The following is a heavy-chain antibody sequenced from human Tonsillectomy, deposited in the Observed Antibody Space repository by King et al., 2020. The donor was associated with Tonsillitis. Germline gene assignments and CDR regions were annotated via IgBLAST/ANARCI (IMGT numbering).Heavy chain of an antibody. V-gene: IGHV1-58*02. CDR3: AAEYSGTWYGGFGY. D-gene: IGHD6-13*01. CDR1: GFTFTSSA. Sequence: QLVESGPEVKKPGTSVKVSCTTSGFTFTSSAMQWVRQARGQRLEWIGWIVVGSGNTNYAQKFQERVTITRDMSTSTAYMELSSLRSEDTAVYYCAAEYSGTWYGGFGYWGQGTLVTVSS. CDR2: IVVGSGNT. J-gene: IGHJ4*02.